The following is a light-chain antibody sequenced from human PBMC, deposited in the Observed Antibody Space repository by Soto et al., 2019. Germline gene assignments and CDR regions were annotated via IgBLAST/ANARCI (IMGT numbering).Light chain of an antibody. J-gene: IGLJ1*01. CDR2: DVS. V-gene: IGLV2-14*03. CDR1: SSDVGGYNY. Sequence: QSVLTQPASVSGSPGQSITISCTGTSSDVGGYNYVSWYQQHPGKAPELMIFDVSSRPSGVSNRFSGSKSGNTASLTISGLQAEDEADYYCSSYTGSSTVFGTGTRSPS. CDR3: SSYTGSSTV.